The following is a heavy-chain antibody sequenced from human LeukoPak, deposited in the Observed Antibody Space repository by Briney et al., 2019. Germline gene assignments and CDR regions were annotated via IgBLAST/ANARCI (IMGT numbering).Heavy chain of an antibody. CDR2: ISSSSSYI. D-gene: IGHD3-10*01. Sequence: GGSLRLSCAASGFTFSSYSMNWVRQAPGKGLEWVSSISSSSSYIYYADSVKGRFTISRDNAKNSLYLQMNSLRAEDTAVYYCARVYGLPRNWFDPWGQGTLVTVSS. CDR3: ARVYGLPRNWFDP. J-gene: IGHJ5*02. V-gene: IGHV3-21*01. CDR1: GFTFSSYS.